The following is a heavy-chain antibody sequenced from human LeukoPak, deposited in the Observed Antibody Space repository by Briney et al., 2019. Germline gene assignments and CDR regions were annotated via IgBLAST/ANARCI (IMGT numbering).Heavy chain of an antibody. CDR2: IYWDDDK. CDR1: GFSVNTSGVG. Sequence: SGPTLVKPTQTLTLTCTFSGFSVNTSGVGVGWIRQPPGKALEWLALIYWDDDKRYSPSLKSRLTITKDTSKNQVVLTMTNMDPVDTATYYCAHGIAAAGHFDYWGQGTLVTVSS. D-gene: IGHD6-13*01. CDR3: AHGIAAAGHFDY. J-gene: IGHJ4*02. V-gene: IGHV2-5*02.